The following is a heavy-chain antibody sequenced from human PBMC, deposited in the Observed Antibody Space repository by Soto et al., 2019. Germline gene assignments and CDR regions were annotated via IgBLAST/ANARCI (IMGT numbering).Heavy chain of an antibody. CDR1: GGSISSYY. V-gene: IGHV4-59*01. CDR3: ARDSSGWDNFDY. Sequence: SETLSLTCTVSGGSISSYYWSWIRQPPGKGLEWIGYTYYSGSTNYNPSLKSRVTISVDTSKNQFSLKLSSVTAADTAVYYCARDSSGWDNFDYWGQGTLVTVSS. CDR2: TYYSGST. D-gene: IGHD6-19*01. J-gene: IGHJ4*02.